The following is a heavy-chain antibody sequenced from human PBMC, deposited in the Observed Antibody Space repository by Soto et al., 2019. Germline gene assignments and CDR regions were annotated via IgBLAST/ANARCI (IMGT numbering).Heavy chain of an antibody. D-gene: IGHD6-13*01. J-gene: IGHJ5*02. CDR1: GFTFSDYV. V-gene: IGHV3-23*01. CDR2: ISVGGGSA. Sequence: EVQLLQSGGHLVRPGGSLRLSCVASGFTFSDYVMTWVRQAPEKGLEWVSTISVGGGSAYYADSVKGRFAISRDNSKNTLYLQLNSLRAEDTAVYYCVKDLAQQLILGLWLDPWGQGTLVTVSS. CDR3: VKDLAQQLILGLWLDP.